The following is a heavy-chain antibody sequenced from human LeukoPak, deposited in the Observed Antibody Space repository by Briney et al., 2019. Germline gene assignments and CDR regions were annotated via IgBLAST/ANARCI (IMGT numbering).Heavy chain of an antibody. CDR2: IGTAGDT. D-gene: IGHD6-13*01. CDR1: GFTFSSYD. CDR3: ARVSSSSWELDY. V-gene: IGHV3-13*01. J-gene: IGHJ4*02. Sequence: GSLRLSCAASGFTFSSYDMHWVRQATGKGLEWVSAIGTAGDTYYPGSVKGRFTTSRENAKNSLYLQMNSLRAGDTAVYYCARVSSSSWELDYWGQGTLVTVSS.